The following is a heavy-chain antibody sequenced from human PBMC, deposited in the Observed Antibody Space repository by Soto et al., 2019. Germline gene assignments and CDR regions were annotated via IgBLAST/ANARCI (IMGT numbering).Heavy chain of an antibody. CDR1: GGSFSDYY. V-gene: IGHV4-34*01. CDR2: INHSGST. Sequence: QVQLQQWGAGLLKPSETLSLTCAVYGGSFSDYYWTWIRQPPGKGLEWIGEINHSGSTNYNPSLKSRVTIPVDTSNNQFSLNMSSVTAADTAVYYCARVRSTKSELDYWGQGTLVTVSS. CDR3: ARVRSTKSELDY. D-gene: IGHD2-2*01. J-gene: IGHJ4*02.